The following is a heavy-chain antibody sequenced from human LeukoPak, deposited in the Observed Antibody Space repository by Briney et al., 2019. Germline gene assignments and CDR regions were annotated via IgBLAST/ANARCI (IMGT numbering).Heavy chain of an antibody. V-gene: IGHV3-15*01. CDR3: TTVEFFDF. CDR2: IKRKADSGTT. J-gene: IGHJ4*02. CDR1: GFTFTTYS. D-gene: IGHD3-10*01. Sequence: GGSLRLSCAASGFTFTTYSMIWVRQAPGKGLEWVGRIKRKADSGTTDYAAPVKYRFTISRDDSKNTLYLQMNSLKTEDTAIYYCTTVEFFDFWGQGTLVTVSS.